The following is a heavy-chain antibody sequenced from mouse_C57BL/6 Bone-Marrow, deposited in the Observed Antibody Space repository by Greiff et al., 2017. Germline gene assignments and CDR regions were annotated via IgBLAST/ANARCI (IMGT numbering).Heavy chain of an antibody. CDR2: IDPETGGT. J-gene: IGHJ1*03. V-gene: IGHV1-15*01. Sequence: VQLQQSGAELVRPGASVTLSCKASGYTFTDYEMHWVKQTPVHGLEWIGAIDPETGGTAYNQKFKGKAILTADKSSSTAYMELRSLTSEDSAVYYCTRWGDLGYCDVWGTGTTVTVAS. CDR1: GYTFTDYE. CDR3: TRWGDLGYCDV.